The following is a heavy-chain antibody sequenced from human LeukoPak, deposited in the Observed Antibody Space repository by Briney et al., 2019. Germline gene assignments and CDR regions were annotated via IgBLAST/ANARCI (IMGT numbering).Heavy chain of an antibody. CDR1: GYTFTSYD. CDR3: AREAGEYQLLRPWYYYYMDV. Sequence: ASVKVSCKASGYTFTSYDINWVRQAPGQGLEWMGWMNPNSGNTEYAQKFKGRVTMNRKTSKSTAYMEISSLRSEDTAVYYCAREAGEYQLLRPWYYYYMDVWGKGTTVTVSS. J-gene: IGHJ6*03. D-gene: IGHD2-2*01. CDR2: MNPNSGNT. V-gene: IGHV1-8*01.